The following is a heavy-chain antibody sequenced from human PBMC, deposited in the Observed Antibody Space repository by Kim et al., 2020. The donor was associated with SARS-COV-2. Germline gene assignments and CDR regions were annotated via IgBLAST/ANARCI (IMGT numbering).Heavy chain of an antibody. D-gene: IGHD3-16*01. Sequence: GESLKISCEASGYSFTSYWIGWVRQRPGKGLEWMGFIFPSDSDTRYSPTFQGQVTISADKSINTAYLQWTSLKASDTAMYYCASRGGAGFDYWGQGT. CDR1: GYSFTSYW. CDR3: ASRGGAGFDY. CDR2: IFPSDSDT. J-gene: IGHJ4*02. V-gene: IGHV5-51*01.